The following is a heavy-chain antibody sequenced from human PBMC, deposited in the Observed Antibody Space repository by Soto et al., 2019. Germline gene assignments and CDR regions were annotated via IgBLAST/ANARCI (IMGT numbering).Heavy chain of an antibody. CDR2: MSGSGGSA. V-gene: IGHV3-23*01. CDR1: GFTFSSYA. J-gene: IGHJ4*02. D-gene: IGHD6-19*01. Sequence: GESLKISCAASGFTFSSYAVSWVRQAPGKGLEWVSAMSGSGGSAYYADSVKGRFTISRDNSKNTLYLQMNSLRAEDTAVYYCAKIWFSVAGKNDYWGQGPQVTVSS. CDR3: AKIWFSVAGKNDY.